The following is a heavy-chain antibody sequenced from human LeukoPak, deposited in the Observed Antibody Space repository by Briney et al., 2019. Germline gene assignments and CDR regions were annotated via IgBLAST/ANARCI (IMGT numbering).Heavy chain of an antibody. CDR2: ISGSGGST. V-gene: IGHV3-23*01. Sequence: PGGSLRLSCAASGFTFSSYAMSWVRQAPGKGLDWVSAISGSGGSTYYADSVKGRFTISRDNSKNTLYLQMNSLRAEDTAAYYCAKPGSITMIVVVITDFDYWGQGTLVTVSS. CDR3: AKPGSITMIVVVITDFDY. D-gene: IGHD3-22*01. CDR1: GFTFSSYA. J-gene: IGHJ4*02.